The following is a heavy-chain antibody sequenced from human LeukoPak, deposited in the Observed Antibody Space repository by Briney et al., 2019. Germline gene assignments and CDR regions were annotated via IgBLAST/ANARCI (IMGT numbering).Heavy chain of an antibody. CDR3: AHRPDSDEYSEYFQG. J-gene: IGHJ1*01. Sequence: KESGPTLVKPTQTLTLTCTFSGFSLSTSGVGVGWIRQPPGQALEWLALIYWNDDKRYSPSLKSRLTITMDNSKTQVVLTMTNMGPVDTATYYCAHRPDSDEYSEYFQGWGQGTLVSVSS. CDR2: IYWNDDK. CDR1: GFSLSTSGVG. D-gene: IGHD2/OR15-2a*01. V-gene: IGHV2-5*01.